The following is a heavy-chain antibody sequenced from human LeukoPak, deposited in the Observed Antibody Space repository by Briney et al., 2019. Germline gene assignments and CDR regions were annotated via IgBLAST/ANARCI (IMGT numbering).Heavy chain of an antibody. CDR1: GGSISSYY. V-gene: IGHV4-4*07. CDR3: ARGEQYSSSWYGGYYMGV. Sequence: SETLSLTCTVSGGSISSYYWSWIRQPAGKGLEWIGRIYTSGSTNYNPSLKSRVAISVDTSKNQFSLKLSSVTAADTAVYYCARGEQYSSSWYGGYYMGVWGKGTTVTVSS. CDR2: IYTSGST. D-gene: IGHD6-13*01. J-gene: IGHJ6*03.